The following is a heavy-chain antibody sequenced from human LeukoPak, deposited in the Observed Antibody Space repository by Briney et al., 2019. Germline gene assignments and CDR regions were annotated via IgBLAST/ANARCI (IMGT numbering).Heavy chain of an antibody. CDR3: ARDALRDDAFDI. V-gene: IGHV3-21*04. Sequence: GGSLRLSCKASGFTFSSYHMNWVRQAPGKGLEWVSSLSSSSVYTHYADSVKGRITISRDNGKNSLYLQMNSLTAEDTALYYCARDALRDDAFDIWGQGTMVTVSS. CDR1: GFTFSSYH. CDR2: LSSSSVYT. J-gene: IGHJ3*02.